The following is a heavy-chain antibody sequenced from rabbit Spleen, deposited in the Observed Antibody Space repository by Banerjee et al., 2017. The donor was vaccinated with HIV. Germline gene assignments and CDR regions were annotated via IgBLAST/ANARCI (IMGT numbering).Heavy chain of an antibody. CDR3: ARDLADVIGWNFKL. D-gene: IGHD1-1*01. CDR2: INTSSGNT. J-gene: IGHJ4*01. Sequence: QSLEESGGDLVKPEGSLTLTCTASGFSFSYKAIMCWVRQAPGKGLEWIACINTSSGNTVYANWAKGRFTISKTSSTTVTLQMTSLTAADTATYFCARDLADVIGWNFKLWGPGTLVTVS. V-gene: IGHV1S40*01. CDR1: GFSFSYKAI.